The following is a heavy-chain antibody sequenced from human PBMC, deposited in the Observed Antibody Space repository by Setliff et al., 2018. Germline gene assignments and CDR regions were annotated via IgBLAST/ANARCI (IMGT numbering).Heavy chain of an antibody. CDR2: ISGYTGNT. CDR3: SRLVRYCSTTTCQRASGAEV. V-gene: IGHV1-18*01. CDR1: GYTFANYG. Sequence: ASVKVSCKASGYTFANYGVTWVRQAPGQGLEWMGWISGYTGNTNYAQKLQGRVSTTTDTSTNTAYMELSNLRYDDTAIYYCSRLVRYCSTTTCQRASGAEVWGQGTMVTVSS. J-gene: IGHJ4*02. D-gene: IGHD2-8*01.